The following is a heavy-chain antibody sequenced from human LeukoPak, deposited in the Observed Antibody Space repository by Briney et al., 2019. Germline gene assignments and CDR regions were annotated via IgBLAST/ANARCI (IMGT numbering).Heavy chain of an antibody. CDR1: GFTFSSYG. J-gene: IGHJ4*02. Sequence: PGGSLRLSCAASGFTFSSYGMRWVRQAPGKGLEWVAIIWYDGSNKYFADSVKGRFTISRDNSKNTVYLQVNSLRAEDTAVYYCARNPYSGSGTYPPFDYWGQGTLVTVSS. CDR2: IWYDGSNK. V-gene: IGHV3-33*01. D-gene: IGHD3-10*01. CDR3: ARNPYSGSGTYPPFDY.